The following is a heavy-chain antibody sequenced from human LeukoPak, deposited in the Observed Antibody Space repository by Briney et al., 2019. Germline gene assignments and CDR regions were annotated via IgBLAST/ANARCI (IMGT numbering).Heavy chain of an antibody. Sequence: SQTLSLTCTVSGGSISSAGYYWTWIRQHPGKGLEWIGYIYYSGSTYYNPSLKSRVTISVDTSKNQFSLKLSSVTAADTAVYFCARDTGAGTGIIDYWGQGTLVTASA. J-gene: IGHJ4*02. CDR3: ARDTGAGTGIIDY. CDR2: IYYSGST. CDR1: GGSISSAGYY. D-gene: IGHD1-14*01. V-gene: IGHV4-31*03.